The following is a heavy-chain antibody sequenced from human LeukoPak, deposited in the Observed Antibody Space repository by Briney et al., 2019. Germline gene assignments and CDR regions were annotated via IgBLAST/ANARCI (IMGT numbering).Heavy chain of an antibody. D-gene: IGHD2/OR15-2a*01. V-gene: IGHV3-7*03. J-gene: IGHJ6*04. CDR3: ACAPTSYYYYYGMDV. CDR1: GFTFSSYW. CDR2: IKQDGSEK. Sequence: GGSLRLSCAASGFTFSSYWMSWVRQAPGKGLEWVANIKQDGSEKYYVDSVKGRFTISRDNAKNSLYLQMNSLRAEDTAVYYCACAPTSYYYYYGMDVWGKGTTVTVSS.